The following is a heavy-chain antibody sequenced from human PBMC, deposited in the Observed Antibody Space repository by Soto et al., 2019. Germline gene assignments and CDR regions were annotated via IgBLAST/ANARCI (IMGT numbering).Heavy chain of an antibody. D-gene: IGHD6-13*01. CDR3: ATQKIAAAGPIFFDY. J-gene: IGHJ4*02. V-gene: IGHV3-33*01. CDR2: IWYDGSNK. Sequence: PGGSLRLSCAASGFTFSSYGMHWVRQAPGKGLEWVAVIWYDGSNKYYADSVKGRFTISRDNSKNTLYLQMNSLRAEDTAVYYCATQKIAAAGPIFFDYWGQGTLVTVS. CDR1: GFTFSSYG.